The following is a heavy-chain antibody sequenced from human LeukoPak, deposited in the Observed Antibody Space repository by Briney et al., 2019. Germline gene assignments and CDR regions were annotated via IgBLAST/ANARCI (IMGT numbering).Heavy chain of an antibody. CDR3: ARDRPSGYSSGWYVGGPYYYYYGMDV. CDR2: INHSGST. J-gene: IGHJ6*02. Sequence: PSETLSLTCSVSGASVSSSSFHWNWIRQPPGKGLEWIGEINHSGSTNYNPSLKSRVTISVDTSKNQFSLKLSSVTAADTAVYYCARDRPSGYSSGWYVGGPYYYYYGMDVWGQGTTVTVSS. D-gene: IGHD6-19*01. CDR1: GASVSSSSFH. V-gene: IGHV4-39*07.